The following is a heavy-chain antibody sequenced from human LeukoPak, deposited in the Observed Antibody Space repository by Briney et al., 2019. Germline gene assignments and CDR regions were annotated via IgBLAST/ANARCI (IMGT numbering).Heavy chain of an antibody. Sequence: TGGSLRLSCATSGFTFSSYGVHWVRQAPGKGLEWVAFRRYDGNNKYYAESVEGRFTISRDNSNNTVYLHMNSLRTEDTAMYYCAKDAGLNSYGSWLDYWGQGTLVTVSS. D-gene: IGHD5-18*01. CDR3: AKDAGLNSYGSWLDY. CDR2: RRYDGNNK. V-gene: IGHV3-30*02. CDR1: GFTFSSYG. J-gene: IGHJ4*02.